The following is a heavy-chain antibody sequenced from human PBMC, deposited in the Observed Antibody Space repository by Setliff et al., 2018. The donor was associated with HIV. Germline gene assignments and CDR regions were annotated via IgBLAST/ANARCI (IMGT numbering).Heavy chain of an antibody. D-gene: IGHD3-22*01. Sequence: ASVKVSCKASGYTFTRYGISWVRQAPGQGLEWMGRISANNGNTNYAQKLQGRVTMTTDTSTSTAYMELRSLRSDDTAVYYCARHASTWYYESSGPHFDYWGQGTLVTVSS. J-gene: IGHJ4*02. V-gene: IGHV1-18*01. CDR3: ARHASTWYYESSGPHFDY. CDR2: ISANNGNT. CDR1: GYTFTRYG.